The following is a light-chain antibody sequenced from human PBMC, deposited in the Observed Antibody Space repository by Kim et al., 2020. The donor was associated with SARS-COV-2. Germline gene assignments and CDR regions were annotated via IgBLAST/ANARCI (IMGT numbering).Light chain of an antibody. J-gene: IGKJ5*01. CDR1: QDIRND. V-gene: IGKV1-17*01. CDR2: GAS. Sequence: DIQMTQSPSSLSVSEGDRVTITCRASQDIRNDLGWYQQSPGRAPKRLIYGASSLQSGVPSRFSGSGSGTEFTLTISSLQPEDFATYFCLQHNSYPITFGQGTRLEIK. CDR3: LQHNSYPIT.